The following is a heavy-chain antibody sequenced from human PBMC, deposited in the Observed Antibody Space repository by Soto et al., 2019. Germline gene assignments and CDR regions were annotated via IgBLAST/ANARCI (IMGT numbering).Heavy chain of an antibody. Sequence: SVKVSCKASGGTFSSYAISWVRQAPGQGLGWMGGIIPIFGTANYAQKFQGRVTITADESTSTAYMELSSLRSEDTAVYYCARDMGGYWSSTSCRGTDVRGQAITVTVSS. V-gene: IGHV1-69*13. CDR3: ARDMGGYWSSTSCRGTDV. D-gene: IGHD2-2*03. CDR1: GGTFSSYA. CDR2: IIPIFGTA. J-gene: IGHJ6*02.